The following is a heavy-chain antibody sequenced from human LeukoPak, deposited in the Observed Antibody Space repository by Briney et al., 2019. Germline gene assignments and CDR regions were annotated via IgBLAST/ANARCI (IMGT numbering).Heavy chain of an antibody. J-gene: IGHJ4*02. CDR1: GFNFEDHA. CDR3: ARETGTTNLYPLPLDS. V-gene: IGHV3-23*01. Sequence: TGGSLRLSCEGPGFNFEDHAMNWVRQSPGKGLEWISGILGGGGAIYYADSVKGRFTISRDNSKNTVFLQMTSLRAGDTAVYSCARETGTTNLYPLPLDSWGQGVLVTVSS. D-gene: IGHD2-8*01. CDR2: ILGGGGAI.